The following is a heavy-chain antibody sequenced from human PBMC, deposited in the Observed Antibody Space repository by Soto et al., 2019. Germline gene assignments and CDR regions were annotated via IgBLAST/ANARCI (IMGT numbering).Heavy chain of an antibody. J-gene: IGHJ5*02. CDR2: IYYSGST. D-gene: IGHD3-10*01. Sequence: QVQLQESGPGLVKPSQTLSLTCTVSGGSISSGDYYWSWIRQPPGKGLEWIGYIYYSGSTYYNPSLKSRVTIAVDTSKNQYSLKLSYVTAADTAVYYCARDYYGSGSYRINRFDPWGQGTLVTVSS. CDR3: ARDYYGSGSYRINRFDP. CDR1: GGSISSGDYY. V-gene: IGHV4-30-4*01.